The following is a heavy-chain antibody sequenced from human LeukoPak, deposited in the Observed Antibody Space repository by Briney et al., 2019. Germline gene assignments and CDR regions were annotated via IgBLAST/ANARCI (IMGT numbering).Heavy chain of an antibody. CDR3: ARVKGLQWLPHKGAFDI. V-gene: IGHV1-2*04. Sequence: ASVKVPCKASGYTFTGYYMHWVRQAPGQGLEWMGWINPNSGGTNYAQKFQGWVTMTRDTSISTAYMELSRLRSDDTAVYYCARVKGLQWLPHKGAFDIWGQGTMVTVSS. J-gene: IGHJ3*02. D-gene: IGHD6-19*01. CDR1: GYTFTGYY. CDR2: INPNSGGT.